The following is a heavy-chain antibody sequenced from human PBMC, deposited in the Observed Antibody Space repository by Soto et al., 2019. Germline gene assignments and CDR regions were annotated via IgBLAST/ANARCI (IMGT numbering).Heavy chain of an antibody. V-gene: IGHV4-4*07. J-gene: IGHJ5*02. CDR2: IYTSGST. CDR3: ARVRDYDSSGYYAVSWFDP. D-gene: IGHD3-22*01. Sequence: SETLSLTCTVSGGSISSYYWSWIRQPAGKGLEWIGRIYTSGSTNYNPSLKSRVTMSVDTPKNQFSLKLSSVTAADTAVYYCARVRDYDSSGYYAVSWFDPWGQGTLVTVSS. CDR1: GGSISSYY.